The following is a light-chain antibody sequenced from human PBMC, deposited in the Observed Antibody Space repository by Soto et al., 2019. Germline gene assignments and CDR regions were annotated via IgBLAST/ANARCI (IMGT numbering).Light chain of an antibody. V-gene: IGLV2-14*01. CDR1: SSDVGGYNY. J-gene: IGLJ2*01. CDR2: DVS. CDR3: SSYTSSSTLVV. Sequence: QSVLTQPASVSGSPGQSITISFTGTSSDVGGYNYVSWYQQHPGKARKLMIYDVSNRPSGVSNRFSGSKSGNTASLTISGLQAEDEADYYCSSYTSSSTLVVFGGGTKVTVL.